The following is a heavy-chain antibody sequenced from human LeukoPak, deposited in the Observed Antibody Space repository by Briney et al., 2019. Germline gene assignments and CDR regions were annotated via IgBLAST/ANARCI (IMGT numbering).Heavy chain of an antibody. CDR1: GGSFSGYY. D-gene: IGHD4-17*01. CDR3: ARSTVTTWVGDFDY. CDR2: INHSGST. V-gene: IGHV4-34*01. Sequence: SETLSLTCAVYGGSFSGYYWSWIRQPPGKGLEWIGEINHSGSTYYNPSLKSRVTISVDTSKNQFSLKLSSVTAADTAVYYCARSTVTTWVGDFDYWGQGTLVTVSS. J-gene: IGHJ4*02.